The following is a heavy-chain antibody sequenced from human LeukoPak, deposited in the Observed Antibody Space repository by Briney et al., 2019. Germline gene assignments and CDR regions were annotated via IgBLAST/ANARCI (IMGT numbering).Heavy chain of an antibody. CDR1: GGSFSGYY. CDR2: INHSGST. J-gene: IGHJ4*02. D-gene: IGHD2-2*02. CDR3: ARGGVVPAAIIYYFDY. Sequence: NPSETLSLTCAVYGGSFSGYYWSWIRQPPGKGLEWIGEINHSGSTNYNPSLKSRVTISVDTSKNQFSLKLSSVTAADTAVYYCARGGVVPAAIIYYFDYWGQGTLVTVSS. V-gene: IGHV4-34*01.